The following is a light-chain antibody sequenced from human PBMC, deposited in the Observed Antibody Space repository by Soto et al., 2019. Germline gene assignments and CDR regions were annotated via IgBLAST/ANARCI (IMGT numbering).Light chain of an antibody. CDR1: QSVSSY. V-gene: IGKV3-11*01. Sequence: EIVLTQSPATLSLSPGERATLSCRASQSVSSYLAWYQQKPGQPPRLLIYDASNRATGIPARFSGSGSGTDFTLTISSLETEDFAVYYCHQRSNWPLTFGGGTKLEIK. CDR2: DAS. J-gene: IGKJ4*01. CDR3: HQRSNWPLT.